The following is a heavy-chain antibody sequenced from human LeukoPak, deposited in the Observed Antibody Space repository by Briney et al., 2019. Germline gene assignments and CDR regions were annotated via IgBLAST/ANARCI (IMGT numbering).Heavy chain of an antibody. V-gene: IGHV4-30-4*07. D-gene: IGHD3-10*01. Sequence: PSQTLSLTCAVSGGSISSGGYSWSWIRQPPGKGLEWIGYIYYSGSTYYNPSLKSRVTISVDTSKNQFSLKLSSVTAADTAVYYCARSGLWFGELYSRGYFDYWGQGTLVTVSS. CDR1: GGSISSGGYS. J-gene: IGHJ4*02. CDR3: ARSGLWFGELYSRGYFDY. CDR2: IYYSGST.